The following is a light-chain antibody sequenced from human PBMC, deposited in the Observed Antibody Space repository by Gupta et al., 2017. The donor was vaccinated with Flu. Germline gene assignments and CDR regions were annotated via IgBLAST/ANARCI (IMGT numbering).Light chain of an antibody. CDR3: NQRNA. CDR2: DAS. Sequence: TQSPATLSLSPGESATLSGRPSRAVGDSLSWFKQKPGQAPRLLIYDASHRATGVPDRFTGSESGVDFTLTISGLEPEDLAFYFWNQRNAFGQGTXLDIK. V-gene: IGKV3-11*01. CDR1: RAVGDS. J-gene: IGKJ5*01.